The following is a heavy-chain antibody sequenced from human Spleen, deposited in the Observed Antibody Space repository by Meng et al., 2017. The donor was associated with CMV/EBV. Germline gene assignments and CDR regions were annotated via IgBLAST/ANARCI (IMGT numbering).Heavy chain of an antibody. CDR2: VTYSGST. Sequence: SETLSLTCAVSGASISSFYWSWIRQPPGEGLEWTGYVTYSGSTNYNPSLKSRVTISLDTSKNQFSLKLSSVTATDTAVYYCARNGDAYSFDIWGQGTMVTVSS. CDR3: ARNGDAYSFDI. J-gene: IGHJ3*02. D-gene: IGHD7-27*01. CDR1: GASISSFY. V-gene: IGHV4-59*01.